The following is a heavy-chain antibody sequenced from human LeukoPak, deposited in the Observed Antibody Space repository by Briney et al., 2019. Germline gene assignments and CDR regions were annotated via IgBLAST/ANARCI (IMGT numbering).Heavy chain of an antibody. Sequence: ASVKVSCKASGYTFTGYYMHWVRQAPGQGLEWMGWINPNRGGTNYAQKFQGRVTMTRDTSISTAYMELSRLRSDDTAVYYCARDPGYRFPLDYWGQGTLVTVSS. V-gene: IGHV1-2*02. CDR3: ARDPGYRFPLDY. CDR2: INPNRGGT. CDR1: GYTFTGYY. D-gene: IGHD3-16*02. J-gene: IGHJ4*02.